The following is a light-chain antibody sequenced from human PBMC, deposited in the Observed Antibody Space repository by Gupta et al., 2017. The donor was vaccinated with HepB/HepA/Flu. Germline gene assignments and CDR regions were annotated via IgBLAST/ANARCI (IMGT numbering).Light chain of an antibody. CDR2: DVN. CDR1: STDVGSYNY. CDR3: SSYTSSSTLVV. Sequence: LTQPASVPGSPGQLLTTSCTGTSTDVGSYNYVSWYQQHPGKAPKLMIYDVNKRPSGVSNRFSGSKFGNTASLTISGLQAEDEADYYCSSYTSSSTLVVFGGGTKLTVL. V-gene: IGLV2-14*03. J-gene: IGLJ2*01.